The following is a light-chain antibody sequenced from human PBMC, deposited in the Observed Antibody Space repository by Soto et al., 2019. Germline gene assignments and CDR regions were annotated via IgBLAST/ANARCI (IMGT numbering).Light chain of an antibody. CDR2: AAS. Sequence: DIQMTQSPSSLSASVGDRVTITCRASQGISNYLAWYQQKPGKVPKLLIYAASTLQSGVPSRVSGSGSGTDFTLTISGLQPEDVATYFCQKYNSVPLTFGGGTKVEIK. CDR3: QKYNSVPLT. J-gene: IGKJ4*01. V-gene: IGKV1-27*01. CDR1: QGISNY.